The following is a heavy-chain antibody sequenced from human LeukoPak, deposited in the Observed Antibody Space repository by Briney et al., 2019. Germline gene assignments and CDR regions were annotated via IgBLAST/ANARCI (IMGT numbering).Heavy chain of an antibody. V-gene: IGHV4-59*01. CDR1: GGSISSYY. CDR2: IYYSGST. Sequence: SETLSPTCTVSGGSISSYYWSWIRQPPGKGLEWIGYIYYSGSTNYNPSLKSRVTISVDTSKNQFSLKLSSVTAADTAVYYCARIRPPDYYYYYYMDVWGKGTTVTVSS. J-gene: IGHJ6*03. CDR3: ARIRPPDYYYYYYMDV.